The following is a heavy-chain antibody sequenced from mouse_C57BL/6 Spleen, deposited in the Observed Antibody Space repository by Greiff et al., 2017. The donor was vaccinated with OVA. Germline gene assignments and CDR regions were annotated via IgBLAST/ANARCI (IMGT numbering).Heavy chain of an antibody. D-gene: IGHD2-3*01. CDR1: GYTFTDYY. Sequence: VQLQQSGPELVKPGASVKISCKASGYTFTDYYMNWVKQSHGKSLEWIGDINPNNGGTSYNQKFKGKATLTVDKSSSTAYMELRSLTSEDSAVYYCARRSPIYACAYWGQGTLVTVSA. CDR3: ARRSPIYACAY. CDR2: INPNNGGT. J-gene: IGHJ3*01. V-gene: IGHV1-26*01.